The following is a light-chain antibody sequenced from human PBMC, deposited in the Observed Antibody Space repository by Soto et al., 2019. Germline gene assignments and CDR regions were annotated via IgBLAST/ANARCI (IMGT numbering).Light chain of an antibody. CDR3: PQYYAPPLT. CDR2: WAS. Sequence: DIVISESPDSRAISQVETGTINCESSHIFLYISNKYNYLAWYQQKPGQPPKLLIPWASTREPGVSGRFSGSGFATDFTLTISSLRSEDVAVYYCPQYYAPPLTFGGGTKVDI. CDR1: HIFLYISNKYNY. J-gene: IGKJ4*01. V-gene: IGKV4-1*01.